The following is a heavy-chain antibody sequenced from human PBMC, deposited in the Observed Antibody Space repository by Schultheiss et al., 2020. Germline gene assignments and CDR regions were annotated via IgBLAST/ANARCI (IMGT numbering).Heavy chain of an antibody. CDR2: INHSGST. V-gene: IGHV4-34*01. Sequence: SETLSLTCAVYGGSFSGYYWSWIRQPPGKGLEWIGEINHSGSTNYNPSLKSRVTISVNTSKNQFSLKLSSVTAADTAVYYCARLGLTTTFDYWGQGPLVTVSS. CDR3: ARLGLTTTFDY. D-gene: IGHD4-17*01. CDR1: GGSFSGYY. J-gene: IGHJ4*02.